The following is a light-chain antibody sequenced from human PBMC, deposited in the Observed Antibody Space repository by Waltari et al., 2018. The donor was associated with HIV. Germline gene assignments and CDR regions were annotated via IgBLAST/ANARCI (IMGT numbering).Light chain of an antibody. V-gene: IGLV4-69*01. CDR1: SGPSNYA. Sequence: QLVLTQSPSASASLSASVKLPCTLSSGPSNYAIACPQHQPEKGPRYLMRLNSDGSYLKGDGIPDRFSGSSSGAERYLIISSLQSEDEADYYCQTWTTGIVLFGGGTKLTVL. CDR2: LNSDGSY. J-gene: IGLJ2*01. CDR3: QTWTTGIVL.